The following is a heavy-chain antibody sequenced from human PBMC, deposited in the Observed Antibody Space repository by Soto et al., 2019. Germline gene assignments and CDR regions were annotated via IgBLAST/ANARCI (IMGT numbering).Heavy chain of an antibody. V-gene: IGHV1-18*01. J-gene: IGHJ5*02. Sequence: ASVKVSCKASGYTFTSYGISWVRQAPGQGLEWMGWISAYNGNTNYALKLQGRVTMTTDTSTSTAYMELRSLRSDDTAVYYCARVAGTSSARWFDPWGQGTLVTVSS. CDR3: ARVAGTSSARWFDP. CDR1: GYTFTSYG. D-gene: IGHD6-19*01. CDR2: ISAYNGNT.